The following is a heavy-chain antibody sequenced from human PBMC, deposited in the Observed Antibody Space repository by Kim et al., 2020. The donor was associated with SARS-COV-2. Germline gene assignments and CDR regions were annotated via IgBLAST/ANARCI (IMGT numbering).Heavy chain of an antibody. Sequence: GGSLRLSCAASGFPSSTYAMTWVPQAPGKGLEWVAVFHFMGGIKYYAAPVKGRFTISRDNSKNTLYLQMNSLRAEDTAVYYCARDSYCSSTSCYLDYYGMDVWGQGTTVTVSS. CDR1: GFPSSTYA. D-gene: IGHD2-2*01. CDR3: ARDSYCSSTSCYLDYYGMDV. J-gene: IGHJ6*02. V-gene: IGHV3-30-3*01. CDR2: FHFMGGIK.